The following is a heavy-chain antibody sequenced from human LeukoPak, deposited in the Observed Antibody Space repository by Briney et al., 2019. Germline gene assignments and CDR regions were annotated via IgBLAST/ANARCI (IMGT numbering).Heavy chain of an antibody. CDR3: ARRLAAAGTTEWGD. CDR1: GFTFTDYD. J-gene: IGHJ4*02. CDR2: INPNSGGT. V-gene: IGHV1-2*02. D-gene: IGHD6-13*01. Sequence: ASVKLSCKASGFTFTDYDMHWVRQAPGQGLEWMGWINPNSGGTNYAQTFQGRVTMTRDTSISTAYMELSRLRSDDTAVYYCARRLAAAGTTEWGDWGEGTLVTVSS.